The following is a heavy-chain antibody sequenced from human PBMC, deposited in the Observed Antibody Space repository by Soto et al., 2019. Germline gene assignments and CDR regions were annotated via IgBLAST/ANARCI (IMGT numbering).Heavy chain of an antibody. J-gene: IGHJ4*02. CDR1: CGSISSGDYY. V-gene: IGHV4-30-4*01. Sequence: PSETLSLTCTVACGSISSGDYYWSWIRQPPGKGLEWIGYIYYSGSTYYNPSLKSRVTISLDTSKNQFSLKLSSVTAADTAVYYCASSTEGPKHYYFDYWGQGTLVTVSS. CDR3: ASSTEGPKHYYFDY. CDR2: IYYSGST.